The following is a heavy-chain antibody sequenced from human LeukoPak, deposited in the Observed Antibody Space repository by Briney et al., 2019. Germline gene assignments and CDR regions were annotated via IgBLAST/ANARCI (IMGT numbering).Heavy chain of an antibody. D-gene: IGHD3-10*01. CDR2: IYYSGST. J-gene: IGHJ5*02. V-gene: IGHV4-59*01. Sequence: SETLSLTCTVSGGSISSYYWSWIRQPPGKGLEWIGYIYYSGSTNYNPSLKSRVTISVDTSKNQFSLKLSSVTAEDTAVYYCARSYGSGSYYRAACDPWGQGTLVTVSS. CDR3: ARSYGSGSYYRAACDP. CDR1: GGSISSYY.